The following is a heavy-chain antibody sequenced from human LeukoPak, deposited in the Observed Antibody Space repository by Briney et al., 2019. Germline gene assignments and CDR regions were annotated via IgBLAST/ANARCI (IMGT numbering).Heavy chain of an antibody. CDR1: GNSISSSSYY. CDR2: IYYSGST. D-gene: IGHD3-16*01. J-gene: IGHJ4*02. Sequence: SETLSLTCTVSGNSISSSSYYWGWIRQPPGKGLEWIGSIYYSGSTYYNPSLKSRVTISVDTSKNQFSLKLSSVTAADTAVYYCARLERGLLDYWGQGTLVTVSS. V-gene: IGHV4-39*01. CDR3: ARLERGLLDY.